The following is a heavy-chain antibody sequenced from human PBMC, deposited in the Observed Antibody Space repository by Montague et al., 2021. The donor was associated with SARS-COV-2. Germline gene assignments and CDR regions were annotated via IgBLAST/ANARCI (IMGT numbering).Heavy chain of an antibody. CDR3: ARPGSVSGWFYFDD. V-gene: IGHV4-39*02. J-gene: IGHJ4*02. CDR2: LSSSGXT. CDR1: GESIDRDTYY. D-gene: IGHD6-19*01. Sequence: SETLSLTCIVSGESIDRDTYYWGWIRQSPGKGLEGIGSLSSSGXTXYXXXXRXRVTVSMDTSKNHFSLKVNSVTATDTVVYFCARPGSVSGWFYFDDWGQGTLVTVSS.